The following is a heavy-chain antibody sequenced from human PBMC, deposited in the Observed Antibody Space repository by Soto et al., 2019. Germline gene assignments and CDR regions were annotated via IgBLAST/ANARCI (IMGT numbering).Heavy chain of an antibody. CDR2: FDPEDGET. CDR1: GYTLTELS. Sequence: ASVKVSCKVSGYTLTELSMHWVRRAPGKGLEWMGGFDPEDGETIYAQKFQGRVTMTEDTSTDTAYMELSSMRSEDTAVYYCATEGFWSGYTYGMDVWGQGTTVTVSS. J-gene: IGHJ6*02. V-gene: IGHV1-24*01. D-gene: IGHD3-3*01. CDR3: ATEGFWSGYTYGMDV.